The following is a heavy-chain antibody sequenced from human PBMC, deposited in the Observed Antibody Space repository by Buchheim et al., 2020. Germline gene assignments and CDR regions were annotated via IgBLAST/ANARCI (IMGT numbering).Heavy chain of an antibody. CDR3: ARDHGYSFDY. CDR2: IGWSSNAI. D-gene: IGHD5-18*01. CDR1: GFSFSDYT. Sequence: EVQLVESGGGLVQPGGSLRLSCAASGFSFSDYTMNWVRQAPGKGLEWISYIGWSSNAITYADSVKGRFTISREHAKNSLYLQMSSLRDEDTAVYYCARDHGYSFDYWGQG. J-gene: IGHJ4*02. V-gene: IGHV3-48*02.